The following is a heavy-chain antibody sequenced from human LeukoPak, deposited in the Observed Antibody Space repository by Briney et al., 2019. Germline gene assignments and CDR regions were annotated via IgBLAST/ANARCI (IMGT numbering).Heavy chain of an antibody. D-gene: IGHD3-10*01. CDR3: ARGHPVRRLIYYYYYMDV. Sequence: KPSETLSLTCTVSGGSISSYYWSWIRQPPGKGLEWIGYIYYSGSTNYNPSLKSRVTISVDTSKNQFSLKLSSVTAADTAVYYCARGHPVRRLIYYYYYMDVWGKGTTVTVSS. J-gene: IGHJ6*03. CDR1: GGSISSYY. CDR2: IYYSGST. V-gene: IGHV4-59*01.